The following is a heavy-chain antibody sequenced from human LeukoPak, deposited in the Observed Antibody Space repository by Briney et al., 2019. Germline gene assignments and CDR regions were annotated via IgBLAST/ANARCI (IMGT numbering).Heavy chain of an antibody. V-gene: IGHV2-5*08. CDR1: GGSISSYYW. Sequence: TLSLTCTVSGGSISSYYWSWIRQPPGKALEWLALIYWDDDKRYSPSLKSRLTNTKDTSKNQVVLTMTNMDPVDTATYYCAHANIVVVVAATPFDYWGQGTLVTVSS. CDR2: IYWDDDK. CDR3: AHANIVVVVAATPFDY. D-gene: IGHD2-15*01. J-gene: IGHJ4*02.